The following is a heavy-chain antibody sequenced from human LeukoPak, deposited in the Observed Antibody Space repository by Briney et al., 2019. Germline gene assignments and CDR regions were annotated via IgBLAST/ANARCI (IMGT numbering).Heavy chain of an antibody. J-gene: IGHJ3*02. CDR3: ARIRCYYDSSGYYLSSDDAFDI. Sequence: ASVKVSCKASGYTFTSYGISWVRQAPGQGLEWMGWINTNTGNPTYAQGFTGRFVFSLDTSVSTAYLQISSLKAEDTAVYYCARIRCYYDSSGYYLSSDDAFDIWGQGTMVTVSS. CDR1: GYTFTSYG. CDR2: INTNTGNP. V-gene: IGHV7-4-1*02. D-gene: IGHD3-22*01.